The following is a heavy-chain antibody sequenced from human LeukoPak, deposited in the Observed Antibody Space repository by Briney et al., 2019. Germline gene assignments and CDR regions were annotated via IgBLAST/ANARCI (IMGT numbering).Heavy chain of an antibody. CDR1: GFTFSSYA. J-gene: IGHJ4*02. CDR2: ISGSGGST. V-gene: IGHV3-23*01. CDR3: AKAAGGYGTIGVCYPFDY. Sequence: GGSLRLSCAASGFTFSSYAMSWVRQAPGKGLEWVSAISGSGGSTYYADSVKGRFTISRDNSKNTLYLQMNSLRAEDTAVYYFAKAAGGYGTIGVCYPFDYWGRGPLVTVSS. D-gene: IGHD2-8*01.